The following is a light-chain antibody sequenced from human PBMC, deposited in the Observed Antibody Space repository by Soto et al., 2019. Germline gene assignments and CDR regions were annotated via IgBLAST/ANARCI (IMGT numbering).Light chain of an antibody. Sequence: DIQMTQSPSSLSASVGARVTITCQASQDISRYLNWYQHKPGKAPKLLIYDASNLETRLPSRFSGSGSGTAFTSTISSLKPDDFATSYCQQYDNLPLTFGGGTKVDI. V-gene: IGKV1-33*01. CDR2: DAS. CDR1: QDISRY. CDR3: QQYDNLPLT. J-gene: IGKJ4*01.